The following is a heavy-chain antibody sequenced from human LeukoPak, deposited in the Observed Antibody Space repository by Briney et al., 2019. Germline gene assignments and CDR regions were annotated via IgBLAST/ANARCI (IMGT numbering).Heavy chain of an antibody. Sequence: GASVKVSCKASGYTFTSYGISWVRQTPGQGLEWMGWISAYNGNTNYAQKLQGRVTMTTDTSTSTAYMELRSLRSDDTAVYYCARDREAFYYGDSDYWGQGTLVTVSS. V-gene: IGHV1-18*01. J-gene: IGHJ4*02. CDR2: ISAYNGNT. CDR1: GYTFTSYG. CDR3: ARDREAFYYGDSDY. D-gene: IGHD4-17*01.